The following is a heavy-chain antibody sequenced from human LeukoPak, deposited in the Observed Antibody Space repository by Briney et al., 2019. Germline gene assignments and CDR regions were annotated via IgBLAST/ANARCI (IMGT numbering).Heavy chain of an antibody. V-gene: IGHV4-4*07. CDR2: IYTSGST. D-gene: IGHD2-2*01. CDR3: ARDQSLGYCSSTSCYASDY. J-gene: IGHJ4*02. CDR1: GGSISSYY. Sequence: KPSETLSLTCTVSGGSISSYYWSWIRQPAGKGLEWIGRIYTSGSTNYNPSLKSRVTMSVDTSKNQFSLKLSSVTAADTAVYYCARDQSLGYCSSTSCYASDYWGQGTLVTVSS.